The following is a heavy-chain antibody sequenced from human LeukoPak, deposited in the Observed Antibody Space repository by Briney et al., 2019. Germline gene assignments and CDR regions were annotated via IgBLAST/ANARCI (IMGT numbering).Heavy chain of an antibody. CDR2: ISGSGGST. CDR1: GFIFSSYA. D-gene: IGHD1-26*01. J-gene: IGHJ4*02. CDR3: AKSRSRPFSGSYYFDY. V-gene: IGHV3-23*01. Sequence: GGSLRLSCAASGFIFSSYAMSWVRQAPVKGLEWVSAISGSGGSTYYADSVKGRFTISRDNSKNTLYLQMNSLRAEDTAVYYCAKSRSRPFSGSYYFDYWGQGTLVTVSS.